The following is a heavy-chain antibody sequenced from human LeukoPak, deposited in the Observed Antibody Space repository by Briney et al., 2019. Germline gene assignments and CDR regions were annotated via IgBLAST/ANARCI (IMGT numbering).Heavy chain of an antibody. Sequence: PGGSLRLSCEASGFTFRSYWMHWVRQAPGKGLMWVSRIETDGSSTNYADSVKGRFTISRDNARNTVYLQMNSLRADDTAVYYCARDPSSWNGFSDSWGQGTLVTVSS. J-gene: IGHJ4*02. CDR2: IETDGSST. CDR1: GFTFRSYW. CDR3: ARDPSSWNGFSDS. V-gene: IGHV3-74*01. D-gene: IGHD6-13*01.